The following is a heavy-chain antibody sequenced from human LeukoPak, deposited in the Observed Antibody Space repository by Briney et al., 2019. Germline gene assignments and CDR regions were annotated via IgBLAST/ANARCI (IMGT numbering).Heavy chain of an antibody. D-gene: IGHD5-24*01. J-gene: IGHJ4*02. CDR3: VRGYNSFDC. Sequence: ASVKVSCKASGYTFTNYYMHWVRQAPGQGLEWMGIINPSGGSTNYAQKFQGRVTMTRDTSTSTVYMELSSLKTEDTAVYYCVRGYNSFDCWGQGTLVTVSS. CDR1: GYTFTNYY. V-gene: IGHV1-46*01. CDR2: INPSGGST.